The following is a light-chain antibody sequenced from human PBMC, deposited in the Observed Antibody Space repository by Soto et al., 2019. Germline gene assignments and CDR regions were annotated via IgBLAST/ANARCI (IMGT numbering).Light chain of an antibody. CDR2: EAS. J-gene: IGLJ1*01. CDR3: CSYAGDKTYV. Sequence: QSALTQPASVSGSPGQSSTISCTVTGSDVRTYNLVSWYQQHPGKVPKLIIYEASKRPSGVSNRFSGSQPGNTASLTVSGLQAEDEADYYCCSYAGDKTYVFGSGTKVTVL. V-gene: IGLV2-23*01. CDR1: GSDVRTYNL.